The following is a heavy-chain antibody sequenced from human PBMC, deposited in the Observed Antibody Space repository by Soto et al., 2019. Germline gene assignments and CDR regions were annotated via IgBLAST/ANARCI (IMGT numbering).Heavy chain of an antibody. J-gene: IGHJ6*02. Sequence: QXLSLTCVISGDXVSSNSGGWNWIRQSPSRGLEWLGRTYYKSKWNNDYALSVKSRITINPDTSKNQFSLNLYSVTTEDTAVYYCTGITWFRGMDVWGQGTPVTVSS. V-gene: IGHV6-1*01. CDR3: TGITWFRGMDV. CDR1: GDXVSSNSGG. D-gene: IGHD3-10*01. CDR2: TYYKSKWNN.